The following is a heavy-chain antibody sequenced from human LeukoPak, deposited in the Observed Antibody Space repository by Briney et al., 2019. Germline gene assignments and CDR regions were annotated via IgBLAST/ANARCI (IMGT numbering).Heavy chain of an antibody. V-gene: IGHV4-39*02. D-gene: IGHD3-22*01. J-gene: IGHJ5*02. CDR1: GGSISSGTYY. CDR2: IYHSGST. Sequence: SETLSLTCTVSGGSISSGTYYWGWVRQPPGEGLEWIGFIYHSGSTYYTPSLKSRVTISVDTSRNQFSLKLSSVTAADTAVYYCARDGAGTLITMIVVEDNWFDPWGQGTLVTVSS. CDR3: ARDGAGTLITMIVVEDNWFDP.